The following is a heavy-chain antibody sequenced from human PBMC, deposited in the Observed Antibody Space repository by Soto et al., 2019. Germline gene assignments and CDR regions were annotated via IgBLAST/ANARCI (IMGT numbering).Heavy chain of an antibody. Sequence: QLHLQESGPGLMKPSETLSLTCTVSGGSVSSSSSYWGWIRQPPGKGLEWIATMHYSGSSYYYTPSLKSRLSISLDTSENPLSLKLSSVTAADTAVYYCARARAVASLSAFDIWGQGTVVTVSS. CDR3: ARARAVASLSAFDI. D-gene: IGHD6-19*01. V-gene: IGHV4-39*01. J-gene: IGHJ3*02. CDR1: GGSVSSSSSY. CDR2: MHYSGSSY.